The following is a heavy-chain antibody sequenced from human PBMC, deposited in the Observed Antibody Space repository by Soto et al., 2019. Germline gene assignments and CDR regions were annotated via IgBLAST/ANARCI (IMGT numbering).Heavy chain of an antibody. CDR3: ARDGGGSSGYSRECCAFDI. CDR1: GFTFSSYG. CDR2: IWYDGSNK. J-gene: IGHJ3*02. D-gene: IGHD3-22*01. V-gene: IGHV3-33*01. Sequence: GESLKISCAASGFTFSSYGMHWVRQAPGKGLEWVAVIWYDGSNKYYADSVKGRFTISRDNSKNTLYLQMNSLRAEDTAVYYCARDGGGSSGYSRECCAFDIWGQGTMVTVSS.